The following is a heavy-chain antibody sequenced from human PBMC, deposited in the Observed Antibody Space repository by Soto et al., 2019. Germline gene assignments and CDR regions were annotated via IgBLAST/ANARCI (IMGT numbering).Heavy chain of an antibody. D-gene: IGHD3-10*01. CDR1: GFTFSNYA. CDR3: AKDSRYYASSPSSGD. Sequence: EVQLLESGGGLAQPGGSLRLSCAASGFTFSNYAMSWVRQAPGKGLEWVSTISGSGSGGATYYPYYADSVKGRFTISRDSSKNTVSLEMNSLRAEDTAVYYCAKDSRYYASSPSSGDWGQGTLVTVSS. CDR2: ISGSGSGGATYYP. V-gene: IGHV3-23*01. J-gene: IGHJ4*02.